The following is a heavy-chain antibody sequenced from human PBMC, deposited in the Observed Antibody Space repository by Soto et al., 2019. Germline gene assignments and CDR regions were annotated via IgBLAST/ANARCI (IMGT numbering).Heavy chain of an antibody. J-gene: IGHJ6*03. CDR3: ARDREELLNNSYYMDV. CDR2: IWYDGSNK. CDR1: GFTFSSYG. V-gene: IGHV3-33*01. Sequence: GGSLRLSCAASGFTFSSYGMHWVRRAPGKGLEWVAVIWYDGSNKYYADSVKGRFTISRDNSKNTLYLQMNSLRAEDTAVYYCARDREELLNNSYYMDVWGKGPPVTVSS. D-gene: IGHD1-7*01.